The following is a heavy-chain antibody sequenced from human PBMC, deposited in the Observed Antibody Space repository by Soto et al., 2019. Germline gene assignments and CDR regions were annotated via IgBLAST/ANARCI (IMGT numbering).Heavy chain of an antibody. CDR3: ARVRLSGSYCVDYYYGMDV. V-gene: IGHV1-69*01. CDR2: IIPIFGTA. Sequence: QVQLVQSGAEVKKPGSSVKVSCKASGGTFSSYAISWVRQAPGQGLEWMGGIIPIFGTANYAQKFQGRVTITADESTSTAYIELSSLRSEDTAVYYCARVRLSGSYCVDYYYGMDVWGQGTTVTGSS. D-gene: IGHD1-26*01. J-gene: IGHJ6*02. CDR1: GGTFSSYA.